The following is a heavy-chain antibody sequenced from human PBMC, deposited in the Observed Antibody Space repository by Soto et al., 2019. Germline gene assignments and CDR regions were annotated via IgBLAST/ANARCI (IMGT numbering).Heavy chain of an antibody. D-gene: IGHD3-22*01. CDR1: GFTFSSYA. CDR3: ARGDYYDSSGSHDY. V-gene: IGHV3-30-3*01. J-gene: IGHJ4*02. CDR2: ISYDGSNK. Sequence: PGGSLRLSCAASGFTFSSYAMHWVRQAPGKGLEWVAVISYDGSNKYYADSVKGRFTISRDNPKNTLYLQMNSLRAEDTAVYYCARGDYYDSSGSHDYWGQGTLVTVSS.